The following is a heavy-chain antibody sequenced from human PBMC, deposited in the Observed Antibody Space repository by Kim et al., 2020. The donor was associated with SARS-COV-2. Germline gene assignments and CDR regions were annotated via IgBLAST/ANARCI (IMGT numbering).Heavy chain of an antibody. CDR3: AKWRGDYYDSRRGFDP. D-gene: IGHD3-22*01. Sequence: GGSLRLSCAASGFTFSSYAMSWVRQAPGKGLEWVSAISGSGGSTYYADSVKGRFTISRDNSKNTLYLQMNSLRAEDTAVYYCAKWRGDYYDSRRGFDPWGQGTLVTVSS. J-gene: IGHJ5*02. V-gene: IGHV3-23*01. CDR1: GFTFSSYA. CDR2: ISGSGGST.